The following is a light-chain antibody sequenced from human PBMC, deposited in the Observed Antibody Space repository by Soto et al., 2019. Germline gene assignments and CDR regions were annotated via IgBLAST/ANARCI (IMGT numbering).Light chain of an antibody. V-gene: IGKV1-5*03. CDR1: QSITEW. Sequence: DIQMTQSPSTLSASVGDRVTITCRASQSITEWLAWDQQKPGKAPKFLIYKASNLEGGVPSRFSGSGSGTEFTLTISSVQPYDFATYYCQYWDDYSWTFGQGTKVEIK. J-gene: IGKJ1*01. CDR2: KAS. CDR3: QYWDDYSWT.